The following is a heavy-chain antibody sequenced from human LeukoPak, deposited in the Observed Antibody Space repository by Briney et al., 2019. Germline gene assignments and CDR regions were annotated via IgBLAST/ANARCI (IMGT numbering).Heavy chain of an antibody. J-gene: IGHJ4*02. CDR2: FSISGSP. CDR1: GASISSTFYS. CDR3: ARERVREVPSLDF. Sequence: TSGTLSLTCTVSGASISSTFYSWTWIRQPAGQGLELIGRFSISGSPNYNPSLKSRVNISMDTSKNQFSLRLTSVTAADTAIYFCARERVREVPSLDFWGQGTLVTVSS. V-gene: IGHV4-61*02. D-gene: IGHD3-10*01.